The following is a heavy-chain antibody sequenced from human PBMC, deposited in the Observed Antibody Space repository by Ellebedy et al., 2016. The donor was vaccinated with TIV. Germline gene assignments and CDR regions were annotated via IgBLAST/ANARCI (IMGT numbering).Heavy chain of an antibody. J-gene: IGHJ4*02. Sequence: GESLKISXAASGFTFSNYWMSWVRQAPGKGLEWVANIEQDGSETYYVDSVKGRFTISRDNARESLYLQMNSLSAEDTAVYYCARGHYQLLWGQGTLVTVSS. CDR2: IEQDGSET. D-gene: IGHD2-2*01. CDR1: GFTFSNYW. CDR3: ARGHYQLL. V-gene: IGHV3-7*01.